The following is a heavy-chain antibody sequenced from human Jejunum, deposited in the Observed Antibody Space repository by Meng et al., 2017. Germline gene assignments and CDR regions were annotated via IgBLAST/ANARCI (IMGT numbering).Heavy chain of an antibody. V-gene: IGHV3-20*04. CDR2: INWNGEST. CDR1: GFTFDDYG. J-gene: IGHJ4*02. CDR3: AREHTTSFYFDY. D-gene: IGHD2-2*01. Sequence: GESLKIPCAASGFTFDDYGMSWARQVPGKGLEWVSAINWNGESTGYADSVKGRFTISRDNAKNSLYLQMNSLRAEDTALYYCAREHTTSFYFDYWGQGTLVTVSS.